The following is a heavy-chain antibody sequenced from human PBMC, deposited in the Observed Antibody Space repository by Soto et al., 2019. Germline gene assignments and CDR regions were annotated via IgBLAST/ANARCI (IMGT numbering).Heavy chain of an antibody. CDR1: GYSFTSYW. V-gene: IGHV5-10-1*01. J-gene: IGHJ6*02. CDR2: IDPSDSYT. D-gene: IGHD5-12*01. CDR3: ARRYSGYAMDYGMDV. Sequence: GESLKISCKGSGYSFTSYWISWVRQMPGKGLEWMGRIDPSDSYTNYSPSFQGHVTISVDKSKNQFSLKLSSVTAADTAVYYCARRYSGYAMDYGMDVWGQGTTVTVSS.